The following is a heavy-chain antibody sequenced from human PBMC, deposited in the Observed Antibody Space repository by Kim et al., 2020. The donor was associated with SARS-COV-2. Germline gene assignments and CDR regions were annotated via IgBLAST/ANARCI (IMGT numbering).Heavy chain of an antibody. V-gene: IGHV3-53*01. CDR3: ARLGPVAANYYYGMDC. D-gene: IGHD2-15*01. Sequence: GGSLRLSCAASGFFVSNTYLSWVRQAPGKGLEWVSVIYTGATTYYADSVRGRFTISRDNSRNTVYLQMNSRRAEDTAVYYCARLGPVAANYYYGMDCWGQGTTVTVSS. CDR1: GFFVSNTY. CDR2: IYTGATT. J-gene: IGHJ6*02.